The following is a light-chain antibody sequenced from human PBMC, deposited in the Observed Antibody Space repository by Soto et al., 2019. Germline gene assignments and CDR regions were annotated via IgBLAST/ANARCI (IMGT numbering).Light chain of an antibody. CDR1: QSVFNNH. CDR2: GAS. V-gene: IGKV3-20*01. Sequence: EIVLTQSPATLSLSPGERATLSCRASQSVFNNHIGWYQQKPGQAPRRLIFGASFRATGIPDRFSGSGSGTDFTLTISRLEPEDFAVYYCQQYGTSPPLTFGGGTKVDI. J-gene: IGKJ4*01. CDR3: QQYGTSPPLT.